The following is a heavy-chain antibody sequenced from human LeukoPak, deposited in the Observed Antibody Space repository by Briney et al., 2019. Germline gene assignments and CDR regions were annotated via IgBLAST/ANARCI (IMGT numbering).Heavy chain of an antibody. Sequence: SETLSLTCTVSGGSISSYYWSWIRQPPGKGLEWIGYIYYSGSTYYNPSLKSRVTISVDTSKNQFSLKLSSVTAADTAVYYCARAGYYDSSGHTQFDYWGQGTLVTVSS. CDR2: IYYSGST. D-gene: IGHD3-22*01. CDR1: GGSISSYY. V-gene: IGHV4-59*08. CDR3: ARAGYYDSSGHTQFDY. J-gene: IGHJ4*02.